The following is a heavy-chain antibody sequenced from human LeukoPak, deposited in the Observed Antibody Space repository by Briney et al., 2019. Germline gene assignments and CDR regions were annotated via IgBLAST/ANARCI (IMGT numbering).Heavy chain of an antibody. D-gene: IGHD3-22*01. Sequence: GSLRLSCAASGFTFSSYAMSWVRQAPGKGLEWVSAISGSGGSTYYADSVKGRFTISRDNSKNTLYLQMNSLRAEDTAVYYCAKGGNYYYDSSGYRPFDYWGQGTLVTVSS. CDR2: ISGSGGST. J-gene: IGHJ4*02. CDR1: GFTFSSYA. V-gene: IGHV3-23*01. CDR3: AKGGNYYYDSSGYRPFDY.